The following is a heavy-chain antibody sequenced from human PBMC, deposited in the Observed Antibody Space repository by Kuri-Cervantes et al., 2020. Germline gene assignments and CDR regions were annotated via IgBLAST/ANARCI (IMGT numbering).Heavy chain of an antibody. CDR1: GYTFTSYY. CDR2: INPSGGST. J-gene: IGHJ4*02. D-gene: IGHD2-2*01. CDR3: AREDCSSTSCYFDY. V-gene: IGHV1-46*01. Sequence: ASVKVSCKASGYTFTSYYMHWVRQAPGQGLEWMGIINPSGGSTSYAQKFQGRVTITADESTSTAYMELSSLRSEDTAVYYCAREDCSSTSCYFDYWGQGTLVTVSS.